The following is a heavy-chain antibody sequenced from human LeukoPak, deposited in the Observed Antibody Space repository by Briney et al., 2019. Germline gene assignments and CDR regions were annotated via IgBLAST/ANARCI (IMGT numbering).Heavy chain of an antibody. CDR3: ARDRGTWNDDGFDY. CDR1: GGSISSYY. V-gene: IGHV4-4*07. D-gene: IGHD1-1*01. J-gene: IGHJ4*02. CDR2: IYISGST. Sequence: PSETLSLTCTVSGGSISSYYWSWIRQPAGKGLEWIGRIYISGSTDYNPSLKSRVTMSVDTSKNQFSLKLSSVTAADTAVYYCARDRGTWNDDGFDYWGQGTLVTVSS.